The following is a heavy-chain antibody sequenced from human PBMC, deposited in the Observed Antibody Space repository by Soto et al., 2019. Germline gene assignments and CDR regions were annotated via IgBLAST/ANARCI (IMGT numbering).Heavy chain of an antibody. J-gene: IGHJ3*02. CDR3: TSMNDRDAFDI. CDR1: GLTFSIAW. Sequence: ESGGGLVKRGGSLRLSCAASGLTFSIAWLSWVRQAPGKGLEWVGRIKNNADGGTTDNAAPVKDRFTISRDDSKSTLYLQMNSLQTEDTAMYYCTSMNDRDAFDIWGQGTMVTVSS. CDR2: IKNNADGGTT. V-gene: IGHV3-15*01. D-gene: IGHD1-1*01.